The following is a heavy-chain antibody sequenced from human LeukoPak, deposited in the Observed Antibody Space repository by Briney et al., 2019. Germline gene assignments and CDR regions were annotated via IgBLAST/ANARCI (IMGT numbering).Heavy chain of an antibody. D-gene: IGHD6-13*01. J-gene: IGHJ4*02. CDR2: IYYRGNT. Sequence: SETLSLTCTVSGDSISSYNYFWGWIRQPPGKGLEWVGSIYYRGNTYYNPSLKSRVTLSADTSKNQFSLKVTSVTAADTAVYYCARRGAAAPYFDYWGQGTLITVSS. CDR1: GDSISSYNYF. CDR3: ARRGAAAPYFDY. V-gene: IGHV4-39*01.